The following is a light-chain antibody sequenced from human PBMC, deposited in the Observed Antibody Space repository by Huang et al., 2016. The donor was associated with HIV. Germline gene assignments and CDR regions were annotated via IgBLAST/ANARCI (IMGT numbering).Light chain of an antibody. Sequence: DIQMTQSPSSLSESVGDRVTITCQPSQDISNYLSWYQHKPGRAPKPLIFDESSLETWVPSRFSGSGSGTYCTLTIASLQPEDVATYYCQHYDDPYTFGQGTKLEIK. CDR1: QDISNY. CDR2: DES. J-gene: IGKJ2*01. CDR3: QHYDDPYT. V-gene: IGKV1-33*01.